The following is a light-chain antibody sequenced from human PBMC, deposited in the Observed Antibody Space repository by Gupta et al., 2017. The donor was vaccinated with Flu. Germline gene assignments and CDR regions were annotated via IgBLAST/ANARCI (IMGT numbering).Light chain of an antibody. J-gene: IGLJ1*01. CDR3: QVWDNVGDQYV. CDR1: NVGRKS. V-gene: IGLV3-21*02. Sequence: SYVLSQSPSVSVAPGQTATITCGGNNVGRKSVHWYQQKPGQAPVLVVFDDSDRPSGIPGRFSGSNSGNTATLTITRVEAGDEADYFCQVWDNVGDQYVFGSGTKVTVL. CDR2: DDS.